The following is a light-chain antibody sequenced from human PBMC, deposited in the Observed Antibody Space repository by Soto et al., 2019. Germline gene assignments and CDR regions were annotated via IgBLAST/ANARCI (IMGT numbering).Light chain of an antibody. CDR3: MQSTQLPPT. V-gene: IGKV2D-29*02. J-gene: IGKJ5*01. CDR1: QSLLHITGETF. Sequence: DVVMTQTPLSLSVAPGQPSSISCRSSQSLLHITGETFLFWYLQKPGQSPQLLIYEVSTRVSGVPDRFSGSGSGTDFTLEISRVETDDVGIYYCMQSTQLPPTFGQGTRLEI. CDR2: EVS.